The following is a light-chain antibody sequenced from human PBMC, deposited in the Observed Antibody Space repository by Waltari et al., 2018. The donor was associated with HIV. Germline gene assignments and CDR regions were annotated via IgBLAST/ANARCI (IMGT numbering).Light chain of an antibody. CDR3: AVWDDSLSGPV. CDR1: SSNIGSND. J-gene: IGLJ3*02. V-gene: IGLV1-47*01. Sequence: QSVLTQPPSASGTPGQRVTISCSGSSSNIGSNDIYCYQQLPGTAPKLLIYRNNQRPSGVPDRFSGSKSGTSASLAISGLRSDDEADYYCAVWDDSLSGPVFGGGTKLTVL. CDR2: RNN.